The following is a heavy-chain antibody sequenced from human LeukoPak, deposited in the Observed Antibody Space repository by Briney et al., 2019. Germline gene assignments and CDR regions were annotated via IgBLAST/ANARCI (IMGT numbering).Heavy chain of an antibody. D-gene: IGHD2-21*01. CDR2: ISWNSGSI. CDR1: GVTFDDYA. J-gene: IGHJ6*02. Sequence: GRSLRLSCAASGVTFDDYAMHWVRQAPGKGLEWVSGISWNSGSIGYADSVKGRFTISRDNAKNSPNLQMNSLRDEDTALYYCAKAPSRLAYIMDVWGQGTTVTVSS. CDR3: AKAPSRLAYIMDV. V-gene: IGHV3-9*01.